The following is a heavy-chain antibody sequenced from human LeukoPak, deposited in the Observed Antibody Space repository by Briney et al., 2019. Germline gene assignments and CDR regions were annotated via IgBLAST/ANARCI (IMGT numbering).Heavy chain of an antibody. D-gene: IGHD2-2*01. CDR3: ASAPRDIVVVPAAMYAFDI. Sequence: GGSLRLSCAASGFTFGIYWMNWVRQAPGKGLEWVANIKEDGSEKNYVDSVKGRFAISRDNAKNSLYLQMNSLRAEDTAVYYCASAPRDIVVVPAAMYAFDIWGQGTMVTVSS. CDR1: GFTFGIYW. J-gene: IGHJ3*02. CDR2: IKEDGSEK. V-gene: IGHV3-7*01.